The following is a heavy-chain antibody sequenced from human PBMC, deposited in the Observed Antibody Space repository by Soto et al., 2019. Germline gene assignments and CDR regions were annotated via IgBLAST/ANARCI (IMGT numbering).Heavy chain of an antibody. CDR3: ARRRKTYYDFWSGYHSTFDY. CDR2: IYYSGST. D-gene: IGHD3-3*01. Sequence: SETLSLTCTVSGGSISSSSYYWGWIRQPPGKGLEWIGSIYYSGSTYYNPSLKSRVTISVDTSKNQFSLKLSSVTAADTAVYYCARRRKTYYDFWSGYHSTFDYWGQGTLVTVS. CDR1: GGSISSSSYY. V-gene: IGHV4-39*01. J-gene: IGHJ4*02.